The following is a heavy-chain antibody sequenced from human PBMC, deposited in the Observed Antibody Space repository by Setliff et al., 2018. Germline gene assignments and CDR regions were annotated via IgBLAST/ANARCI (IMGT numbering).Heavy chain of an antibody. CDR2: IFYSGST. V-gene: IGHV4-59*11. D-gene: IGHD6-13*01. J-gene: IGHJ3*02. CDR1: GGSIGSHS. CDR3: ARESREILAVGTDAFDI. Sequence: KPSETLSLTCTVSGGSIGSHSWGWIRQPPGKGLEWIGNIFYSGSTKYNPSLKSRVTMSIDTSKNQFSLKVKYVTAADTALYYCARESREILAVGTDAFDIWGQGTMVTVSS.